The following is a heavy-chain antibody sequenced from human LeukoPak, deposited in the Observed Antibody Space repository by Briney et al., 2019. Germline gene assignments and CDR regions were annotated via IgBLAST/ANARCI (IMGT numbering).Heavy chain of an antibody. Sequence: SETLSLTCTVSGGSISSYYWSWIRQPAGKGLEWIGRMYTSGSINYNPSLKSRVTMSVDTSKNQFSLKLSSVTAADTAVYYCARVQYYGSGSYYIDYWGQGTQVTVSS. CDR1: GGSISSYY. J-gene: IGHJ4*02. CDR2: MYTSGSI. V-gene: IGHV4-4*07. CDR3: ARVQYYGSGSYYIDY. D-gene: IGHD3-10*01.